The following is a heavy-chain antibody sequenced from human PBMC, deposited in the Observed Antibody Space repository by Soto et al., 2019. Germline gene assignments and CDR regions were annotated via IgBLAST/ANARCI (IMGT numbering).Heavy chain of an antibody. CDR2: ISSNGGST. CDR1: GFTFRSYA. V-gene: IGHV3-64D*06. J-gene: IGHJ6*02. CDR3: VKVQMATTEGYYYGMDV. D-gene: IGHD1-1*01. Sequence: VGSLRLSGSASGFTFRSYAMHWVRQAPWKGLEYVSAISSNGGSTYYADSVKGRFTISRDNSKNTLYLQLSSLRTEDTAVYYCVKVQMATTEGYYYGMDVWGQGTTVTAP.